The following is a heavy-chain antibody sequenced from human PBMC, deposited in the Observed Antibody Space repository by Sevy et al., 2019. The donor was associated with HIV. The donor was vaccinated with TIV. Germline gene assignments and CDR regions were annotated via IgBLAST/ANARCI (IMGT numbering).Heavy chain of an antibody. J-gene: IGHJ2*01. V-gene: IGHV1-69*13. CDR2: IIPIFGTA. CDR3: ARGREHNPWYFDL. D-gene: IGHD1-26*01. CDR1: GGTFSSYA. Sequence: ASVKVSCKASGGTFSSYAISWVRQAPGQGLEWMGGIIPIFGTANYAQKFQGRVTIIADESTSTAYMELSSLRSEDTAVYYCARGREHNPWYFDLWGRGTLVTVSS.